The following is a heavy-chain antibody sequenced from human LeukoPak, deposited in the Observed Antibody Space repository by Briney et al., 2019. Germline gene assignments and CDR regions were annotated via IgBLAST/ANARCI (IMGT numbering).Heavy chain of an antibody. CDR3: ARGFLDS. J-gene: IGHJ4*02. CDR2: IDSGGGST. D-gene: IGHD3-3*01. V-gene: IGHV3-23*01. CDR1: EYTFSNYA. Sequence: HPGGSLRLSCVASEYTFSNYAMSWVRQAPGKGLEWVSSIDSGGGSTYYADSVKGRFTISRDNSKNTLYLQMNSLRAEDTAVYYCARGFLDSWGQGTLVTVSS.